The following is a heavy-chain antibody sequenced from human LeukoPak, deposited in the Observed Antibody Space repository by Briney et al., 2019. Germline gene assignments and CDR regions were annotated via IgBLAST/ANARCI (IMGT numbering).Heavy chain of an antibody. Sequence: SETLSLTCAVYGGSFSDKYWTWIRQPPGKGLEWIGEITYSGSIYYKPSLKSRVTISVDTSKNQFSLKLNSVTAADRAMYYCARDLMTWGQGTLVAVSS. J-gene: IGHJ4*02. CDR2: ITYSGSI. V-gene: IGHV4-34*01. CDR3: ARDLMT. CDR1: GGSFSDKY.